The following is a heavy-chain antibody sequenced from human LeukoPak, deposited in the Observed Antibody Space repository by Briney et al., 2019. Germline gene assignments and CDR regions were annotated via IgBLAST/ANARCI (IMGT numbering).Heavy chain of an antibody. Sequence: GASVKVSCKASGFTFTSSAVQWVRQARGQRLEWIGWIVVGSGNTNYAQKFQERVTITRDMSTSTAYMELSSLRSEDTAVYYCAADPIMLLWSLGGWGQGTLVTVSS. D-gene: IGHD3-10*01. V-gene: IGHV1-58*01. CDR3: AADPIMLLWSLGG. CDR2: IVVGSGNT. J-gene: IGHJ4*02. CDR1: GFTFTSSA.